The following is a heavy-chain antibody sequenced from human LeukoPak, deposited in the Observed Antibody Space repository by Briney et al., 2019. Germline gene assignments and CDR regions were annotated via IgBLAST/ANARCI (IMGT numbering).Heavy chain of an antibody. D-gene: IGHD3-22*01. J-gene: IGHJ1*01. CDR3: AREERYYYDSSGYYQH. CDR2: IYSGGST. Sequence: GGSLRLSCAASGFTVSSNYMSWVRQAPGKGLEWVSVIYSGGSTYYADSVKGRFTISRDNSKNTLYLQMNSLRAEDTAVYYCAREERYYYDSSGYYQHWGQGTLVTVSS. V-gene: IGHV3-53*01. CDR1: GFTVSSNY.